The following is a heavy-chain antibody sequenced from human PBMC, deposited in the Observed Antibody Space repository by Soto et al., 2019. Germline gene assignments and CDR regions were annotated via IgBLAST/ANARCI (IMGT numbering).Heavy chain of an antibody. V-gene: IGHV3-21*01. CDR3: ARDLRPHVDY. J-gene: IGHJ4*02. Sequence: EVQLVESGGGLVKPGGSLRLSCAASGFTFSSYSMNWVRQAPGKGLEWVSSISSSSSYIYYADSVKGRFTISRDNAQNSLYMQMNCRRAEDTAVYSCARDLRPHVDYWGQRTLVTVSS. CDR1: GFTFSSYS. CDR2: ISSSSSYI.